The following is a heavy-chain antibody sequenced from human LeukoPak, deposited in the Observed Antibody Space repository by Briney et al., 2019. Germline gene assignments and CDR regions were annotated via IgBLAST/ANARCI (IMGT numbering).Heavy chain of an antibody. D-gene: IGHD5-12*01. Sequence: ASVKVSFKASGYTFTSYGISWVRQAPGQGLEWMGWISAYNGNTNYAQKLQGRVTMTTDTSTSTAYMELRSLRSDDTAVYYCAREGYSGYGRGAFDIWGQGTMVTVSS. CDR3: AREGYSGYGRGAFDI. J-gene: IGHJ3*02. V-gene: IGHV1-18*01. CDR1: GYTFTSYG. CDR2: ISAYNGNT.